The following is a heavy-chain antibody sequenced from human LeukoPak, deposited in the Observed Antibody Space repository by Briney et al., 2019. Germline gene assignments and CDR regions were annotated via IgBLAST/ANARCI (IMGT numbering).Heavy chain of an antibody. Sequence: QPGGSLRLSCPASEFSFSSYAMSWVRQAPGKGLEWVSGISGSGGSTYYADSVKGRFTISRDNSKNTLYPQMNSLRADDTAVYYCAKARGSSTSLFFDHWGQGTLVTVSS. D-gene: IGHD2-2*01. CDR1: EFSFSSYA. CDR2: ISGSGGST. J-gene: IGHJ4*02. V-gene: IGHV3-23*01. CDR3: AKARGSSTSLFFDH.